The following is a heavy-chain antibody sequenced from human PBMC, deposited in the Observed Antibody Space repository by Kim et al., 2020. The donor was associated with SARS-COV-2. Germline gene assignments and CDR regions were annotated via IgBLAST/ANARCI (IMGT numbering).Heavy chain of an antibody. CDR3: LTYQNKDYAALNI. D-gene: IGHD4-17*01. CDR2: ISYNGSNI. CDR1: GFTFSDYW. V-gene: IGHV3-74*01. Sequence: GGSLRLSCAASGFTFSDYWMHWVRQTPGKGLVWVARISYNGSNIGYADSVRGRFTISRDNAKNTLYLQMNSLRVEDTALFYCLTYQNKDYAALNIWGQGTLVTVYS. J-gene: IGHJ4*02.